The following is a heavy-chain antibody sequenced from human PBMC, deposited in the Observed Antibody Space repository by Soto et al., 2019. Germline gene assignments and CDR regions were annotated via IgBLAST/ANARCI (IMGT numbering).Heavy chain of an antibody. CDR2: IIPMFATP. Sequence: QVQLVQSGAEVKKSGSSVKVSCKVSGDTFSSYAISWVRQAPGQGLEWMGGIIPMFATPNYAQKFQGKVTITADKSTTTAYMELSSLRSGDTAVYYCARGVPMSYFDYWGQGTLVTVSS. J-gene: IGHJ4*02. D-gene: IGHD1-1*01. CDR1: GDTFSSYA. V-gene: IGHV1-69*06. CDR3: ARGVPMSYFDY.